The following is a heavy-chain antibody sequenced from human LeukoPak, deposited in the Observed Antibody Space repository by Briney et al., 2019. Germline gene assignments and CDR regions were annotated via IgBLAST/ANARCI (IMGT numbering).Heavy chain of an antibody. CDR1: GFTFSNFW. CDR3: ARIRYSDYDD. J-gene: IGHJ4*02. D-gene: IGHD5-12*01. CDR2: INGDGSST. V-gene: IGHV3-74*01. Sequence: PGGSLRLSCTASGFTFSNFWMHWVRQAPGKGLVWVSGINGDGSSTSYADSVKGRFTISRDNAKNTLYLQMNSLRAEDTAVYYCARIRYSDYDDWGQGTQVTVSS.